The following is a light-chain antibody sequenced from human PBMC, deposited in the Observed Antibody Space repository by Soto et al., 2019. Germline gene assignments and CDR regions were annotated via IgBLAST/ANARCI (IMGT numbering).Light chain of an antibody. V-gene: IGKV1-5*01. CDR1: QNVLTW. Sequence: DIQMTQSPPTLSASVRDRVTITCRASQNVLTWLAWYQRKPGKAPKLLIYGASSLESGVPSRFSGSGCGTEFTLTISSLQPDDFATYYCQQYNSYPWTFGLGTKVDIK. CDR2: GAS. J-gene: IGKJ1*01. CDR3: QQYNSYPWT.